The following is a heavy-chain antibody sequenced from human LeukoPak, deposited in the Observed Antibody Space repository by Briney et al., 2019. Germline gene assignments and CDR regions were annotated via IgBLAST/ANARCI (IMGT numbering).Heavy chain of an antibody. CDR1: GGSISSYY. Sequence: PSEALSLTCTVSGGSISSYYWSWIRQPPGKGLEWIGYIYYSGSTYYNPSLKSRVTISVDTSKNQFSLKLSSVTAADTAVYYCASYDFWSGYFDYWGQGTLVTVSS. CDR3: ASYDFWSGYFDY. CDR2: IYYSGST. J-gene: IGHJ4*02. V-gene: IGHV4-59*08. D-gene: IGHD3-3*01.